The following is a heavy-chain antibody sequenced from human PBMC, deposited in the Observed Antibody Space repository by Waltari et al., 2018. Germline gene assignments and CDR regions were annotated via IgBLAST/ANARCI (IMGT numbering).Heavy chain of an antibody. D-gene: IGHD3-3*01. V-gene: IGHV4-4*02. Sequence: QVQLQESGPGLVKPSETLSLTCAVSGDSLNNNNWWGWLRQAPGRGLEWVGQVYGSGSTIYNPSVKVRVTSSADTSKNQFSLTLKAVTAADTATYYCARGLTQFGATTGFDYWCQGMLVYFSS. CDR3: ARGLTQFGATTGFDY. CDR2: VYGSGST. J-gene: IGHJ4*02. CDR1: GDSLNNNNW.